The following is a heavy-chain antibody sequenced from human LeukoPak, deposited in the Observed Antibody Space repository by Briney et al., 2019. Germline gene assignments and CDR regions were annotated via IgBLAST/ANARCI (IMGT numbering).Heavy chain of an antibody. Sequence: SETLSLTCSISGDSISIYYWSWIRQPPGKGLEWIGYIDHTGSTNYNPSLNSRVTISVDTSKNQFSLKLSSVTAADTAVYYCARGPPLYYDILTGWVEGGYVDVWGKGTTVTVSS. D-gene: IGHD3-9*01. CDR1: GDSISIYY. CDR2: IDHTGST. CDR3: ARGPPLYYDILTGWVEGGYVDV. V-gene: IGHV4-59*01. J-gene: IGHJ6*03.